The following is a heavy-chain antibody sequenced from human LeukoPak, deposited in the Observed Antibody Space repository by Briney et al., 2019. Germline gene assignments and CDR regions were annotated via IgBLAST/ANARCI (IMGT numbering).Heavy chain of an antibody. CDR1: GFTLTSYY. CDR3: VRDQRRIEVAGYYSDY. CDR2: LNPKTGTT. D-gene: IGHD6-19*01. J-gene: IGHJ4*02. Sequence: ASVKVSCKTSGFTLTSYYFFWVRLAPGQGLEWMGILNPKTGTTGYAQKFQGRVNLTRDTSTSTVYMELSSLRSEDTAIYYCVRDQRRIEVAGYYSDYWGQGILVTVSS. V-gene: IGHV1-46*01.